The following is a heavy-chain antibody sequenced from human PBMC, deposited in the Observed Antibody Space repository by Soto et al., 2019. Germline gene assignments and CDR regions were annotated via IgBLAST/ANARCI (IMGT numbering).Heavy chain of an antibody. J-gene: IGHJ4*02. CDR2: IKDDGGDE. CDR3: AGGSGWISDS. D-gene: IGHD6-19*01. V-gene: IGHV3-7*05. Sequence: EVQLVESGGGLVQPGGSLRLSCAASGFTFSPYWMSWVRQAPGKGLEWVAIIKDDGGDEHYLEAVRGRFTISRDNAKKSLYLAMNSLRVEVTAMYYCAGGSGWISDSWGQGTLVTVSS. CDR1: GFTFSPYW.